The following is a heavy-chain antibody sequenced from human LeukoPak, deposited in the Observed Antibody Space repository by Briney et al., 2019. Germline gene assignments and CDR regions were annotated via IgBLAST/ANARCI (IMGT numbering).Heavy chain of an antibody. CDR2: ISSSSSYI. CDR1: GFTFSSYS. V-gene: IGHV3-21*01. Sequence: PGGSLRLSCAASGFTFSSYSMNWVRQAPGKGLEWVSSISSSSSYIYYADSVKGRFTISRDNAKNSLYLQMNSLRAEDTAVYYCARDSXXXXGVIXAFDIWGQGTMVTVSS. J-gene: IGHJ3*02. CDR3: ARDSXXXXGVIXAFDI. D-gene: IGHD3-10*01.